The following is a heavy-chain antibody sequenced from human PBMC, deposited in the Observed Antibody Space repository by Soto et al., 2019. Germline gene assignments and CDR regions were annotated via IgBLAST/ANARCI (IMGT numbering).Heavy chain of an antibody. V-gene: IGHV4-59*08. CDR1: SGPSSSHN. CDR2: VYYTGGT. Sequence: QVELQQSGPRLVKPSETLSLTCSVSSGPSSSHNWGWIRQSPGRGLEWIGYVYYTGGTSYNPSLRSRVTISADTSTNHISLTLSSVTAADTAVYYCVRQGIGHLHVLVDVWGQGTTVSVSS. J-gene: IGHJ6*02. D-gene: IGHD3-10*01. CDR3: VRQGIGHLHVLVDV.